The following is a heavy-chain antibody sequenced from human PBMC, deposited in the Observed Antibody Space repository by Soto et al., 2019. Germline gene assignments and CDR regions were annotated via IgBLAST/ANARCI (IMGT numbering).Heavy chain of an antibody. Sequence: RASFEASGCAFTSYGIRWVRQAPGQGLEWLGWISAYNCNTNYAQKLQGRVTMTTDTSTSTAYMERRSLRSDDTSVYYCARVSDYGDPDYYYGMDVWGQGTTVTVSS. CDR1: GCAFTSYG. D-gene: IGHD4-17*01. CDR3: ARVSDYGDPDYYYGMDV. V-gene: IGHV1-18*01. J-gene: IGHJ6*02. CDR2: ISAYNCNT.